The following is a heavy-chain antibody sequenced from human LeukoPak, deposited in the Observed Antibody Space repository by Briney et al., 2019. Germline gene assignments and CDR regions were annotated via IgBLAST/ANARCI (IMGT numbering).Heavy chain of an antibody. J-gene: IGHJ3*01. CDR2: ISGTSGNT. CDR3: AKELSATPRAAVQTGDAFDV. V-gene: IGHV3-23*01. Sequence: GGSLRLSCAASGFTFSSYAMTWLRQTPGKGLEWVAVISGTSGNTYYADSVKGRFIISRDNSKNTLDLQMNSLRPEDTAGYYCAKELSATPRAAVQTGDAFDVWGQGTMVTVSS. D-gene: IGHD7-27*01. CDR1: GFTFSSYA.